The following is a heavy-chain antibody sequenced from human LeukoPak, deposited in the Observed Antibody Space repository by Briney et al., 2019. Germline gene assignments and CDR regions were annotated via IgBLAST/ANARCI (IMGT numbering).Heavy chain of an antibody. CDR2: ISGSGGRS. Sequence: GGSLRLSCAASGFTFSSYAMSWVRQAPGKGLEWVSTISGSGGRSYYADSVKGRFTISRDKSKNTLYLQVNSLRAEDTAVYYCAKDLGYGDCTFDYWGQGTLVTVSS. V-gene: IGHV3-23*01. CDR3: AKDLGYGDCTFDY. CDR1: GFTFSSYA. J-gene: IGHJ4*02. D-gene: IGHD4-17*01.